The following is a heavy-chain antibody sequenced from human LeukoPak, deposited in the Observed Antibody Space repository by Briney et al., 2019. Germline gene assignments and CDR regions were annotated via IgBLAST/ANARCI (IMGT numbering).Heavy chain of an antibody. Sequence: PGGALRLSCAASGFTFSSYAMHWVRQAPGKGLEGVAVISYDGSNKYYADSVKGRFTIPRHNSKNTLYLQMNRLRAAETAVYCGARDLAAGASYWGQGTLVTASS. CDR3: ARDLAAGASY. CDR1: GFTFSSYA. D-gene: IGHD3-10*01. V-gene: IGHV3-30*04. J-gene: IGHJ4*02. CDR2: ISYDGSNK.